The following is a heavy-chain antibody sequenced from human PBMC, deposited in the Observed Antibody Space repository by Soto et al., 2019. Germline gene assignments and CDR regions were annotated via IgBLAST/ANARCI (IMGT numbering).Heavy chain of an antibody. CDR2: ITTTGNTT. V-gene: IGHV3-64D*06. J-gene: IGHJ4*02. CDR3: VTRNSGRLRYFDWPQFDY. D-gene: IGHD3-9*01. Sequence: GGSLILSCSASGLTLSSYVMYWVRQAPGKGLEYVSTITTTGNTTYYADSVKDRFTISRDNSKNTLFLQMNSLRPEDTAVYFCVTRNSGRLRYFDWPQFDYWGQGTLVTISS. CDR1: GLTLSSYV.